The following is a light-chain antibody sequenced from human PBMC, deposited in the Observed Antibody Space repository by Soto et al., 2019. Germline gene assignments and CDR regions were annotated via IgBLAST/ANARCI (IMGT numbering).Light chain of an antibody. CDR1: QSISSW. CDR2: KAS. J-gene: IGKJ1*01. Sequence: DIQMTQSPSTLSASVGDRVTITCRASQSISSWLAWYQQKPGKAPNLLIYKASTLESGVPSRFSSSGSGTEFTLTISSLQPDDFATYYCHQYNSYSRGTFGQGTKVEIK. V-gene: IGKV1-5*03. CDR3: HQYNSYSRGT.